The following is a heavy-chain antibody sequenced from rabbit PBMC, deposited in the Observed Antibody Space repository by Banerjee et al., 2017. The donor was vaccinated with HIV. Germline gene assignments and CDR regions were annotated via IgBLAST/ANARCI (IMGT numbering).Heavy chain of an antibody. V-gene: IGHV1S45*01. Sequence: QDQLEESGGGLVKPEGSLTLTCKASGFSFSDRDVMCWVRQAPGKGLQWIACINASTGKPVYATWARGRFTISRTSSTTVTLQMTSLTAADTATYFCARDLAGAIGWNFYLWGPGTLVTVS. D-gene: IGHD4-1*01. CDR2: INASTGKP. CDR1: GFSFSDRDV. J-gene: IGHJ6*01. CDR3: ARDLAGAIGWNFYL.